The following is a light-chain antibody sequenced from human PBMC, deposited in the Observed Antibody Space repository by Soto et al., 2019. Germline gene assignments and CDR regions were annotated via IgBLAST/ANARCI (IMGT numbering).Light chain of an antibody. CDR1: SNDVGRYNY. V-gene: IGLV2-8*01. J-gene: IGLJ1*01. CDR3: SSYAGSTTLGV. CDR2: EVT. Sequence: QSALTQPPSASGSPGQSVTVSCTGTSNDVGRYNYVSWYQQHPGKVPKLIIYEVTKRPSGVPNRFSGSKSGNTASLTVYGLLAEDEADYYCSSYAGSTTLGVFGTGTKLTVL.